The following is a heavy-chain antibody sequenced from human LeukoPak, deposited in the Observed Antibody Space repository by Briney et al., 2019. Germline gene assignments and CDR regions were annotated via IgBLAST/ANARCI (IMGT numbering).Heavy chain of an antibody. Sequence: PSETLSLTCTVSGGSISSGDYYWSWIRQPPGKGLEWIGEINHSGSTNYNPSLKSRVTISVDTSKNQFSLKLSSVTAADTAVYYCARGRYYDFWSGRHDAFDIWGQGTMVTVSS. CDR2: INHSGST. V-gene: IGHV4-39*07. D-gene: IGHD3-3*01. CDR1: GGSISSGDYY. CDR3: ARGRYYDFWSGRHDAFDI. J-gene: IGHJ3*02.